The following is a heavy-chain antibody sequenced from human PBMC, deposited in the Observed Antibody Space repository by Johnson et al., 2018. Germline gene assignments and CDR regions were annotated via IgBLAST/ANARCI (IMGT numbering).Heavy chain of an antibody. D-gene: IGHD6-13*01. J-gene: IGHJ3*02. V-gene: IGHV4-59*01. CDR1: GGSISSYY. Sequence: QVQLQESGPGLVKPSETLSLTCTVSGGSISSYYWSWIRQPPGKGLEWIGYIYYSGSTNYNPSLKSRVTISVDTSKKQFSLKLSSVTAADTAVYYWARRIAPAGSDAFDIWGQGTMVTVSS. CDR3: ARRIAPAGSDAFDI. CDR2: IYYSGST.